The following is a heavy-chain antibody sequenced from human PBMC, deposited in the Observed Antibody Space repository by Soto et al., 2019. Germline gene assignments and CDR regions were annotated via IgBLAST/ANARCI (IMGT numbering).Heavy chain of an antibody. V-gene: IGHV2-5*02. J-gene: IGHJ4*02. CDR3: THSPAGYTSVLDY. D-gene: IGHD6-13*01. CDR2: IYWDDGM. Sequence: QITLKESGPTLVKPTQTLTLTRTFSGFSLSTSGVGVGWVRQPPGKALEWLTFIYWDDGMRYSPSLKTRPTITKDTSNNQVALTITNMDPVDTATYYGTHSPAGYTSVLDYWGQGILVTVSS. CDR1: GFSLSTSGVG.